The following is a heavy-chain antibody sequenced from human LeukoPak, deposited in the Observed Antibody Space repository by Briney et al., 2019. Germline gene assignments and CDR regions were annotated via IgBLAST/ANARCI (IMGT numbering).Heavy chain of an antibody. CDR3: ARGGRLDYGFDY. CDR1: GGSMYVSNW. V-gene: IGHV4-4*02. CDR2: IHHSGSA. J-gene: IGHJ4*02. Sequence: SGTLSLTCAVSGGSMYVSNWWTWARQPPGKGLEWIGEIHHSGSANYNPSLKSRVTISVDTSKNHFSLNLRAVTAADTAVYYCARGGRLDYGFDYWGQGTLVTVSS. D-gene: IGHD3-16*01.